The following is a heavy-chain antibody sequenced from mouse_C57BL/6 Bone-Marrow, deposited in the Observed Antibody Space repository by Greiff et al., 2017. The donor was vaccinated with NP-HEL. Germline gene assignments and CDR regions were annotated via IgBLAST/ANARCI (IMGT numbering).Heavy chain of an antibody. D-gene: IGHD2-5*01. CDR1: GFTFSDYY. CDR2: ISNGGGST. J-gene: IGHJ3*01. CDR3: ARHTYYSNDPFAY. V-gene: IGHV5-12*01. Sequence: EVMLVESGGGLVQPGGSLKLSCAASGFTFSDYYMYWVRQTPEKRLEWVAYISNGGGSTYYPDTVKGRFTISRDNAKNTLYLQMSRLKSEDTAMYYCARHTYYSNDPFAYWGQGTLVTVSA.